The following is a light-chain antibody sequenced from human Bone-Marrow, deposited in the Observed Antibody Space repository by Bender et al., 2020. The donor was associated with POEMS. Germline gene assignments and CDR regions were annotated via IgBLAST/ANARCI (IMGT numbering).Light chain of an antibody. Sequence: VLTQPPSASGTPGQRVTISCSGGSSNIGAHAVNWYRQKPGQAPVLVVYGESFRPSGIPERFSGSNSGNTATLTISRVEAGDEADYYCQVWDSTNEHVIFGGGTKLTVL. CDR1: SNIGAHA. V-gene: IGLV3-21*02. CDR2: GES. CDR3: QVWDSTNEHVI. J-gene: IGLJ2*01.